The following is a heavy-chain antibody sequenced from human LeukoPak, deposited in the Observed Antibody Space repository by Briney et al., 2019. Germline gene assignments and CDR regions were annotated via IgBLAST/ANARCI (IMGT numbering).Heavy chain of an antibody. CDR1: GGTFSSYA. D-gene: IGHD3-22*01. CDR2: IIPIFGTA. V-gene: IGHV1-69*13. J-gene: IGHJ5*02. Sequence: EASVKVSCKASGGTFSSYAISWVRQAPGQGLEWMGGIIPIFGTANYAQKFQGRVTITADESTSTAYMELSSLRSEDTAVYYCARDLRSPVDYYDSSGYLKNWFDPWGQGTLVTVSS. CDR3: ARDLRSPVDYYDSSGYLKNWFDP.